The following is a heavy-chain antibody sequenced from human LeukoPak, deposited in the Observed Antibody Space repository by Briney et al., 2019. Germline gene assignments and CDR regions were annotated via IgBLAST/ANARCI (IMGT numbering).Heavy chain of an antibody. J-gene: IGHJ5*02. CDR1: GYTFTSYD. D-gene: IGHD1-1*01. CDR2: MNPNSGNT. CDR3: ARGRPESPFDP. V-gene: IGHV1-8*02. Sequence: ASVKVSCKASGYTFTSYDINWVRQATGQGLEWMGWMNPNSGNTGYAQKFQGRVTMTTDTSTSTAYMELRSLRSDDTAVYYCARGRPESPFDPWGQGTLVTVSS.